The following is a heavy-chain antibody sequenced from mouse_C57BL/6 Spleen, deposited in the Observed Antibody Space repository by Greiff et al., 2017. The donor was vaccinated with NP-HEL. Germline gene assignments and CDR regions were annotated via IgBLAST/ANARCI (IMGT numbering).Heavy chain of an antibody. Sequence: EVKLVESGGDLVKPGGSLKLSCAASGFTFSSYGMSWVRQTPDKRLEWVATISSGGSYTYYPDSVKGRFTISRDNAKNTLYLQMSSLKSEDTAMYYCARHIFSPSITTVVEYAMDYWGQGTSVTVSS. V-gene: IGHV5-6*01. CDR3: ARHIFSPSITTVVEYAMDY. J-gene: IGHJ4*01. CDR1: GFTFSSYG. CDR2: ISSGGSYT. D-gene: IGHD1-1*01.